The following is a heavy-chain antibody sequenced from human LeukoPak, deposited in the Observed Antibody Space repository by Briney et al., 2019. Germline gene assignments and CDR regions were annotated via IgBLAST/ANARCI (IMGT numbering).Heavy chain of an antibody. CDR1: GGSISSSSYY. CDR2: IYYSGST. Sequence: SETLSLTCTVSGGSISSSSYYWGWIRQPPGKGLEWIGSIYYSGSTYYNPSLKSRVTISLDTSKNQFSLKLSSVTAADTAVYYCARDPKWELEGYFDYWGQGTLVTVSS. V-gene: IGHV4-39*07. J-gene: IGHJ4*02. CDR3: ARDPKWELEGYFDY. D-gene: IGHD1-26*01.